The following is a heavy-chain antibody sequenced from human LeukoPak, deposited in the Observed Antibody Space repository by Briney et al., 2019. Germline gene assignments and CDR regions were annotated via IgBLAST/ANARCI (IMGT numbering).Heavy chain of an antibody. D-gene: IGHD3-10*01. CDR2: ISRTGDTI. V-gene: IGHV3-11*01. CDR3: ARGTFSPQGSYYGH. J-gene: IGHJ4*02. CDR1: GFTFSDYY. Sequence: GGSLRLSCTASGFTFSDYYMSWIRQAPGKGLEWISYISRTGDTIYYADSVKGRFTISRDTSKNTLSLQMNSLRVEDTALYYCARGTFSPQGSYYGHWGQGTRVTVSS.